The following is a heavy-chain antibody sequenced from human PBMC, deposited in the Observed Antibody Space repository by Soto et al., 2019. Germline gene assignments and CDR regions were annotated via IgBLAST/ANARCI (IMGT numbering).Heavy chain of an antibody. D-gene: IGHD3-9*01. CDR3: AFYDILIAEDIDWFDP. J-gene: IGHJ5*02. CDR2: INHSGYT. CDR1: GGSFSGFY. Sequence: QVQLHQWGAGLLKPSETLSLTCAVYGGSFSGFYWSWIRQPPGKGLEWIGEINHSGYTKYNPSLSPRVTISVDLSKNQVSLRLSSVTAADTAVYYCAFYDILIAEDIDWFDPWGQGTLVTVSS. V-gene: IGHV4-34*01.